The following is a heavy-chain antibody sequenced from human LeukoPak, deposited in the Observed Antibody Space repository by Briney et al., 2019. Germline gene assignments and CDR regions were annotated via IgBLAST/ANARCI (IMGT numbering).Heavy chain of an antibody. CDR3: AADPLYDSSGYYHSYGMDV. CDR1: GFTFSDYY. J-gene: IGHJ6*02. CDR2: ISSSGSTI. Sequence: GGSLRLSCAASGFTFSDYYMSWIRQAPGKGLEWVSYISSSGSTIYYADSVKGRFTISRDNAKNSLYLQMSSLRSEDTAVYYCAADPLYDSSGYYHSYGMDVWGQGTTVTASS. D-gene: IGHD3-22*01. V-gene: IGHV3-11*01.